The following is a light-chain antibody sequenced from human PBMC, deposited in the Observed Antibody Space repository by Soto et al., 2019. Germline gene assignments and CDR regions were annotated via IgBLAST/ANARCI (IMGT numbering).Light chain of an antibody. J-gene: IGKJ1*01. CDR1: QSISSW. CDR2: KAS. Sequence: DIQMTQSPSTLSASVGDRVTITCRASQSISSWLAWYQQKPGKAPKLLIYKASTLQSGVPSRFSGSGSGTEFTIAISSLQPDESATYYCQQYNDNWTFGQGTKVEIK. V-gene: IGKV1-5*03. CDR3: QQYNDNWT.